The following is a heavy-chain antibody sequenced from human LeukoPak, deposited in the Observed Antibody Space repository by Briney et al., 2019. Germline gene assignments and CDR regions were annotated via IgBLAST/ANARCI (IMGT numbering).Heavy chain of an antibody. CDR3: ARELADYGGLWFDP. CDR2: IYISGST. D-gene: IGHD4-23*01. Sequence: SETLSLTCTVSGGSISSYYWSWIRQPAGKGLEWIGRIYISGSTNYNPSLKSRVTMSVDTSKNQFSLKLSSVTAADTAVYYCARELADYGGLWFDPWGQGTLVTVSS. J-gene: IGHJ5*02. V-gene: IGHV4-4*07. CDR1: GGSISSYY.